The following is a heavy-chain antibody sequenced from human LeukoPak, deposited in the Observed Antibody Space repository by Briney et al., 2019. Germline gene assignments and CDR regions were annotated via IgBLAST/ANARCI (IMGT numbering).Heavy chain of an antibody. CDR1: GGSISSYY. D-gene: IGHD6-13*01. CDR3: ARVFIAAAGTHYYYYMDV. CDR2: IYYSGST. V-gene: IGHV4-59*01. J-gene: IGHJ6*03. Sequence: SETLSLTCTVSGGSISSYYWSWIRQPPGKGLEWIGYIYYSGSTNYNPSLKSRVTISVDTSKNQFSLELSSVTAADTAVYYCARVFIAAAGTHYYYYMDVWGKGTTVTISS.